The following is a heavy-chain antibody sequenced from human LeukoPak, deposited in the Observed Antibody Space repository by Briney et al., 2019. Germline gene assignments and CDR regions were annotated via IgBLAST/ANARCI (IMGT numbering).Heavy chain of an antibody. V-gene: IGHV4-34*01. D-gene: IGHD3-10*01. CDR3: ARERLVTPRGVVDY. J-gene: IGHJ4*02. CDR1: GGSFSGYY. Sequence: SETLSLTCAVYGGSFSGYYWSWIRQPPGKGLEWIGEINHSGRTNYNPSLKSRVTISVDTSKNQFSLKLSSVTAADTAVYYCARERLVTPRGVVDYWGQGTLVTVSS. CDR2: INHSGRT.